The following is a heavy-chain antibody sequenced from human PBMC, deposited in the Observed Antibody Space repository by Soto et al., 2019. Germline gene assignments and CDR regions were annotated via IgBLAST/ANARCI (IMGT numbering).Heavy chain of an antibody. CDR2: IHVGADRT. D-gene: IGHD6-19*01. J-gene: IGHJ6*02. CDR3: ARDGGSSGWSCFDL. V-gene: IGHV1-46*01. CDR1: GYTFSDHF. Sequence: ASVKVSCKASGYTFSDHFIHWVRQAPGQGLEWMGIIHVGADRTTYTQKFQGRVGFTRDMSMSTLYMEMSSLTSEDTAVYFCARDGGSSGWSCFDLWGQGTTVTVSS.